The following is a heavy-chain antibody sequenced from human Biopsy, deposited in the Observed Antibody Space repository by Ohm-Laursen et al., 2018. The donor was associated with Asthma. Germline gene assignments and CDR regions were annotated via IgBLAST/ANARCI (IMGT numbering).Heavy chain of an antibody. Sequence: GPSAYASRKTSGYTSNSAGITWVRPAPAQGMDWMGWISVYNGNTKVAQKLQDRVTMITDTSTSTAYMELRSLRSDDAAVYFCARAVDYSHYYGIDVWGQGTTVTVS. V-gene: IGHV1-18*01. CDR3: ARAVDYSHYYGIDV. CDR2: ISVYNGNT. CDR1: GYTSNSAG. D-gene: IGHD3-10*01. J-gene: IGHJ6*02.